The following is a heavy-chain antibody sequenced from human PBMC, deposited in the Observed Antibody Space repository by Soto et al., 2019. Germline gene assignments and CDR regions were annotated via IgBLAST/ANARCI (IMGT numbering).Heavy chain of an antibody. CDR2: ISYDGSNI. J-gene: IGHJ4*02. Sequence: QVQLVESGGGVVQPGRSLRLSCAASGFTFSSYGMHWVRQAPGKGLEWVAVISYDGSNIYYADSVKGRFTISRDNSKNTLYLQMNSLRAEDTAVYYCAKDMRPSERLQYSSGWPYYFDYWGQGTLVTVSS. CDR1: GFTFSSYG. V-gene: IGHV3-30*18. CDR3: AKDMRPSERLQYSSGWPYYFDY. D-gene: IGHD6-19*01.